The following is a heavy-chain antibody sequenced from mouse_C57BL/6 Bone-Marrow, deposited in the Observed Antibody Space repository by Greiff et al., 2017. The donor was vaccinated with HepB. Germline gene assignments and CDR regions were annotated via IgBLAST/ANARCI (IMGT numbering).Heavy chain of an antibody. CDR1: GYTFTSYW. Sequence: QVQLQHSGAELVKPGASVKMSCKASGYTFTSYWITWVKQRPGQGLEWIGDIYPGSGSTNYNEKFKSKATLTVDTSSSTAYMQLSSLTSEDSAVYYCARYDSAWFAYWGQGTLVTVSA. D-gene: IGHD3-2*01. J-gene: IGHJ3*01. CDR3: ARYDSAWFAY. V-gene: IGHV1-55*01. CDR2: IYPGSGST.